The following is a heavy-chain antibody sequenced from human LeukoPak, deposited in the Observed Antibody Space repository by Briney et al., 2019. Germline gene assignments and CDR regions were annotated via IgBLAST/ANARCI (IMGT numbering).Heavy chain of an antibody. CDR1: GGTFSSYG. CDR3: AREGGVTMVRGVSDVRYYYYMDV. Sequence: ASVKVSCKASGGTFSSYGISWVRQAPGQGLEWMGGIIPIFGTANYAQKFQGRVTITADESTSTAYMELSSLRSEDTAVYYCAREGGVTMVRGVSDVRYYYYMDVWGKGTTVTISS. CDR2: IIPIFGTA. V-gene: IGHV1-69*13. D-gene: IGHD3-10*01. J-gene: IGHJ6*03.